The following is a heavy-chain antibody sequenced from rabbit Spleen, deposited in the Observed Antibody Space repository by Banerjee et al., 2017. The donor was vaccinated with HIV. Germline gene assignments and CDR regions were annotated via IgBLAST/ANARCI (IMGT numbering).Heavy chain of an antibody. CDR2: IYAGSSGGT. CDR3: ARDLVGVIGWNFYL. Sequence: QSLEESGGDLVKPGTSLTLTCTASGFSFSSNAMCWVRQAPGKGLEWIACIYAGSSGGTYYASWAKGRFTISKTSSTTVTLRMTSLTAADRATYFCARDLVGVIGWNFYLWGPGTLVTVS. J-gene: IGHJ4*01. CDR1: GFSFSSNA. V-gene: IGHV1S40*01. D-gene: IGHD1-1*01.